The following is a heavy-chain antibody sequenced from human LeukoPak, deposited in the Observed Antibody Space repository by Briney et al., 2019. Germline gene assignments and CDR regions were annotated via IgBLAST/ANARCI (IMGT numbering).Heavy chain of an antibody. V-gene: IGHV4-4*07. CDR2: IYTSGST. D-gene: IGHD6-13*01. CDR3: ARHKRSSRTQVLYFDY. J-gene: IGHJ4*02. CDR1: GGSIISYY. Sequence: SETLSLTCTVSGGSIISYYWSWIRQPAGKGLEWIGRIYTSGSTNYNPSLKSRVTMSVDTSKNQFSLKLSSVTAADTAVYYCARHKRSSRTQVLYFDYWGQGTLVTVSS.